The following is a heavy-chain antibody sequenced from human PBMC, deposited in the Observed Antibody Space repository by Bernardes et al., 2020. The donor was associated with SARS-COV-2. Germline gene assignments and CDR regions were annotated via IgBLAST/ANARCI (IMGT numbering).Heavy chain of an antibody. CDR3: AREGYYDSSGYYQHDAFDI. J-gene: IGHJ3*02. V-gene: IGHV4-59*01. CDR2: LYHSGST. D-gene: IGHD3-22*01. Sequence: SETLSLTCTVSGGSISSYYWSWIRQPPGKGLEWIGYLYHSGSTNYSPSLKSRVTISIDTSKNQFSLKLSSVTAADTAVYYCAREGYYDSSGYYQHDAFDIWGQGTMVTVSS. CDR1: GGSISSYY.